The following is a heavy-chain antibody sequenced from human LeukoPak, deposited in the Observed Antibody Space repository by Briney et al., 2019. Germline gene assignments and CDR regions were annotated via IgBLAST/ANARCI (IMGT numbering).Heavy chain of an antibody. CDR3: ARSDTAMADFDY. V-gene: IGHV1-2*02. CDR1: GYTFTSYD. Sequence: ASVKVSCKASGYTFTSYDINWVRQATGQGLEWMGWINPNSGGTNYAQKFQGRVTMTRDTSISTAYMELSRLRSDDTAVYYCARSDTAMADFDYWGQGTLVTVSS. CDR2: INPNSGGT. D-gene: IGHD5-18*01. J-gene: IGHJ4*02.